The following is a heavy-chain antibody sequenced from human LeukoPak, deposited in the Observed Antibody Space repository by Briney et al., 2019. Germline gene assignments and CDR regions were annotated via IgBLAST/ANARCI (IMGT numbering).Heavy chain of an antibody. CDR1: GFTFSSYW. Sequence: PGGSLRLSCAASGFTFSSYWMSWVRQAPGKGLEWVANIKQDGSEKYYVDSVKGRFTISRDNAKNSLYLQMNSLRAEDTAVYYCAREGVPAASRALYGMDVWGQGTTVTVSS. D-gene: IGHD2-2*01. CDR3: AREGVPAASRALYGMDV. CDR2: IKQDGSEK. J-gene: IGHJ6*02. V-gene: IGHV3-7*01.